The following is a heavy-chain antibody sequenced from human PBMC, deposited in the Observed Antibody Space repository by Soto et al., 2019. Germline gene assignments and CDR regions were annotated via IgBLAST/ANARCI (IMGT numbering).Heavy chain of an antibody. V-gene: IGHV3-11*01. Sequence: QVQLVESGGGLVKPGGSLRLSCAASGFTFSDYYMSWIRQAPGKWLEWVSYISSRGSTIYYADSVKGRFTISRDNAKNSLYLQMSSLRAEDTAVYYCAREYSSLHYYYGMDVWGQGTTVTVSS. CDR2: ISSRGSTI. J-gene: IGHJ6*02. CDR1: GFTFSDYY. CDR3: AREYSSLHYYYGMDV. D-gene: IGHD6-6*01.